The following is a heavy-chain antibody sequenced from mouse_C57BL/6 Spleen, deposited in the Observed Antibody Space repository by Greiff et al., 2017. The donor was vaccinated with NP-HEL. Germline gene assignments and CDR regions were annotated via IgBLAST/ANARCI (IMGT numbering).Heavy chain of an antibody. CDR3: ARERDFDV. J-gene: IGHJ1*03. V-gene: IGHV1-26*01. CDR2: INPNNGGT. CDR1: GYTFTDYY. Sequence: VQLQQSGPELVKPGASVKISCKASGYTFTDYYMNWVKQSHGKSLEWIGDINPNNGGTSYNQKFKGKATLTVDKSSSTAYMELRSLTSEDSAVYYCARERDFDVWGTGTTVTVSS.